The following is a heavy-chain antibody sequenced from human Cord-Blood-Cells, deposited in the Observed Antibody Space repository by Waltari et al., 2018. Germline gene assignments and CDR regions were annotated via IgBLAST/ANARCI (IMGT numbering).Heavy chain of an antibody. CDR2: IYHSGST. CDR1: GYPISSGYY. J-gene: IGHJ4*02. Sequence: QVQLQASGPGLVTPSETLSLTCAVSGYPISSGYYWGWIRQPPGKGLEWIGSIYHSGSTYYNPSLKSRVTISVDTSKNQFSLKLSSVTAADTAVYYCARVCSSTSCYFDYWGQGTLVTVSS. D-gene: IGHD2-2*01. CDR3: ARVCSSTSCYFDY. V-gene: IGHV4-38-2*01.